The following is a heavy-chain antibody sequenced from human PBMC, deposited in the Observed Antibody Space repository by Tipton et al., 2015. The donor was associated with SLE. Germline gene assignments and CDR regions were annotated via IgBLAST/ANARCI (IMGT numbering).Heavy chain of an antibody. CDR3: ARGGQSHYYYYYMDV. Sequence: LRLSCTVSGGSISSSSYYWGWIRQPPGKGLEWIGEINHSGSTNYNPSLKSRVTISVDTSKNQFSLKLSSVTAADTAVYYCARGGQSHYYYYYMDVWGKGTTVTVSS. CDR2: INHSGST. V-gene: IGHV4-39*07. D-gene: IGHD3-16*01. CDR1: GGSISSSSYY. J-gene: IGHJ6*03.